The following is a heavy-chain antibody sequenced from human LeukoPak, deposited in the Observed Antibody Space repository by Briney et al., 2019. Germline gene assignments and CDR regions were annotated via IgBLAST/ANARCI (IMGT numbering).Heavy chain of an antibody. D-gene: IGHD4-23*01. Sequence: ASVKVSCKASGGTFSSYAISWVRQAPGQGLEWMGGIIPIFGTANYAQKLQGRVTITADESTSTAYMELSSLRSEDTAVYYCARDPRGNPKGGYYYYGMDVWGQGTTVTVSS. V-gene: IGHV1-69*13. CDR2: IIPIFGTA. CDR3: ARDPRGNPKGGYYYYGMDV. J-gene: IGHJ6*02. CDR1: GGTFSSYA.